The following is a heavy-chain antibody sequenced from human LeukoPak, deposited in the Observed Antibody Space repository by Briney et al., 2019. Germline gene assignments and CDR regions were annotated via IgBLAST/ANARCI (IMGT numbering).Heavy chain of an antibody. CDR3: ARGSSSSRYYYYMDV. Sequence: ASVKVSCKASGGTFSSYAISWVRQAPGQGLEWMGGIIPIFGTANCAQKFQGRVTITTDESTSTAYMELSSLRSEDTAVYYCARGSSSSRYYYYMDVWGKGTTVTVSS. D-gene: IGHD6-6*01. CDR2: IIPIFGTA. J-gene: IGHJ6*03. V-gene: IGHV1-69*05. CDR1: GGTFSSYA.